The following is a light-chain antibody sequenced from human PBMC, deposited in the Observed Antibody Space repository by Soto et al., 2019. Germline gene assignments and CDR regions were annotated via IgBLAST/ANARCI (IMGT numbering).Light chain of an antibody. Sequence: QSVLTQPPSASGTPGQRVTISCSGSSSNIGSNLVNWYQQLPGTAPKPLIYSNNQRPSGVPDRFSGSKSGTSASLAISGLQSEDEADYYCAAWDDSLDGYVFGTGTKSPS. CDR1: SSNIGSNL. V-gene: IGLV1-44*01. CDR3: AAWDDSLDGYV. CDR2: SNN. J-gene: IGLJ1*01.